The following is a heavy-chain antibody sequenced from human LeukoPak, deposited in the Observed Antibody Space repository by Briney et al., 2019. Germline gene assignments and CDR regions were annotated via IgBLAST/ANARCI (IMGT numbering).Heavy chain of an antibody. V-gene: IGHV4-59*01. D-gene: IGHD5-12*01. Sequence: SETLSLTCTVSGASISSYYWSWIRQPPGKGLEWIGYTYYSGSTNYNPSLKSRVTISVDTSKNQFSLKLTSVTAADTAVYYCARSRAYDYHFDNWGQGTLVTVSS. CDR1: GASISSYY. J-gene: IGHJ4*02. CDR3: ARSRAYDYHFDN. CDR2: TYYSGST.